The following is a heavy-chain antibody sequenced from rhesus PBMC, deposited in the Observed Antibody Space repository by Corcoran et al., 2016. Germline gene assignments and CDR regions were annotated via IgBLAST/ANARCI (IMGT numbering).Heavy chain of an antibody. Sequence: QVQLQESGPGLVKPSETLSLTCAVSGGSVSSSNWWSWIRQPPGKGLEWIGYISGSSGSTYYNPSLKSRVTISTDPSKNHFSLKLSSVTAADTAVYYCARLPLWTGYYTADYWGQGVLVTVSS. CDR2: ISGSSGST. J-gene: IGHJ4*01. CDR3: ARLPLWTGYYTADY. V-gene: IGHV4-65*01. D-gene: IGHD3-3*01. CDR1: GGSVSSSNW.